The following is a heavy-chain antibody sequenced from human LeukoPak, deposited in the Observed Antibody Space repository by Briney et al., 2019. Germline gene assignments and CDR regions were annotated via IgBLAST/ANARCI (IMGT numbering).Heavy chain of an antibody. CDR1: GFTFSSYW. D-gene: IGHD4-17*01. V-gene: IGHV3-7*01. Sequence: PGGSLRLSCAASGFTFSSYWMSWVRQAPGKGLEWVANIKQDGSEKYYVDSVKGRFTISRDNAKNSLYLQMNSLRAEDTAVYYCAKDVGDSYFDYWGQGTLVTVSS. J-gene: IGHJ4*02. CDR2: IKQDGSEK. CDR3: AKDVGDSYFDY.